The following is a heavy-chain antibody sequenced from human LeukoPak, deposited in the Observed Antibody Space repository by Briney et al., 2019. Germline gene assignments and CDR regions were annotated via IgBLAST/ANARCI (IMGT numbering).Heavy chain of an antibody. CDR3: ARDPTSEAGESY. CDR2: IYSDGSK. D-gene: IGHD3-16*01. J-gene: IGHJ4*02. V-gene: IGHV3-66*01. Sequence: PGGSLRLSCAASGFTVSNTYISWVRQAPGKGLEWVSVIYSDGSKHYADSVKGRFTISRDNSKNTLYLQMDSLRAEDTAVYYCARDPTSEAGESYWGQGTLVTVSS. CDR1: GFTVSNTY.